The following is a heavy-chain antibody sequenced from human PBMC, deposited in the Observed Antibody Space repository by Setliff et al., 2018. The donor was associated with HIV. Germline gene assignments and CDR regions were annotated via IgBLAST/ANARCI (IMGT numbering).Heavy chain of an antibody. D-gene: IGHD1-26*01. Sequence: SETLSLTCAVYGGSFSGSYWSWVRQPPGKGLEWIGEINHSGRTNYNPSLKGRVIMSEDTSKNHFSLGLNSATAADTAVYFCARGPYSRKFDPWGQGTLVTVSS. CDR2: INHSGRT. CDR3: ARGPYSRKFDP. J-gene: IGHJ5*02. CDR1: GGSFSGSY. V-gene: IGHV4-34*01.